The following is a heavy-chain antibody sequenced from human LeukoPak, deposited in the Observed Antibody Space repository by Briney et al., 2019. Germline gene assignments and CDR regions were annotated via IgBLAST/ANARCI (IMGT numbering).Heavy chain of an antibody. CDR1: GGSFSSYA. D-gene: IGHD6-13*01. Sequence: SVKVSCKASGGSFSSYAISWVRQAPGQGFEWMGGIIPIFGTANYAQKFQGRVTITADKSTSTAYMELSSLRSEDTAVYYCARDGGYSSSWYGYWGQGTLVTVSS. CDR3: ARDGGYSSSWYGY. V-gene: IGHV1-69*06. CDR2: IIPIFGTA. J-gene: IGHJ4*02.